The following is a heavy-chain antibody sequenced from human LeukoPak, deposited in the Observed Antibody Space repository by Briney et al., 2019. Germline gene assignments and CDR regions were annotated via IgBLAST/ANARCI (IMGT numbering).Heavy chain of an antibody. CDR2: IKTDGSIT. Sequence: PGGSLRLSCAASGFSFSVYWMHWVRQAPGKGPVWVSRIKTDGSITDYADFVKGRFTISRDNAKNSLYLQMNSLRAEDTAVYYCARLLSPPYCSSTSCYAFDIWGQGTMVTVSS. V-gene: IGHV3-74*01. J-gene: IGHJ3*02. CDR3: ARLLSPPYCSSTSCYAFDI. CDR1: GFSFSVYW. D-gene: IGHD2-2*01.